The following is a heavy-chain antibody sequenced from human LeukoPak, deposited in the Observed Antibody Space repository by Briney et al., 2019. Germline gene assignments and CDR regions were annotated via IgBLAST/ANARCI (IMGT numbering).Heavy chain of an antibody. Sequence: SETLSLTCTVSGGSISSYYWSWIRQPPGKGLEWIGYIYYSGSTNYNPSLKSRVTMSVDTSKNQFSLKLSSVTAADTAVYYCARDRCSSTSCYEFDYWGQGTLVTVSS. CDR1: GGSISSYY. CDR3: ARDRCSSTSCYEFDY. V-gene: IGHV4-59*01. J-gene: IGHJ4*02. CDR2: IYYSGST. D-gene: IGHD2-2*01.